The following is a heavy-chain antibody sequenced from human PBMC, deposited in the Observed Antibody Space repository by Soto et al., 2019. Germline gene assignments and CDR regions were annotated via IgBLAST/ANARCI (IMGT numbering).Heavy chain of an antibody. Sequence: EVQLVESGGGLVKPGGSLRLSCAASGFTFSSYSMNWVRQAPGKGLEWVSSISSSSSYIYYAGSVKGRFTIPRDNAKNSLYLQMNSLRAEDTAVYYCAREVDWFSNWFDPWGQGTLVTVSS. CDR3: AREVDWFSNWFDP. J-gene: IGHJ5*02. CDR2: ISSSSSYI. D-gene: IGHD2-15*01. CDR1: GFTFSSYS. V-gene: IGHV3-21*01.